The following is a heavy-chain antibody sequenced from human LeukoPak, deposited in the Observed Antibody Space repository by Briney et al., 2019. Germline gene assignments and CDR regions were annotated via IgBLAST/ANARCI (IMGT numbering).Heavy chain of an antibody. CDR1: GYTLTELS. J-gene: IGHJ6*02. Sequence: GASVKVSCKVSGYTLTELSMHWVRQAPGQGLEWMAIINLSGGSTDYTQKFQGRVTMTRDTSTSTVYMELSSLRSEDTAVYYCVRHNHMDVWGQGTTVTVSS. CDR2: INLSGGST. V-gene: IGHV1-46*01. CDR3: VRHNHMDV.